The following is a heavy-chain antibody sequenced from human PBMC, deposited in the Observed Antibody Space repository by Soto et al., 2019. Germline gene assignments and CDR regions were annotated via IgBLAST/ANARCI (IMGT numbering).Heavy chain of an antibody. D-gene: IGHD1-1*01. Sequence: QVQLVESGGGLVKPGGSLRLSCAASGFTFSGYYMSWIRQAPGKGLECISYISSTGDRTRYADSVKGLFTISRDNAKKSLYLQMNSLRAEDTAVYYGVRETAYYFDYWGQGTLVTVSS. CDR3: VRETAYYFDY. CDR1: GFTFSGYY. J-gene: IGHJ4*02. CDR2: ISSTGDRT. V-gene: IGHV3-11*05.